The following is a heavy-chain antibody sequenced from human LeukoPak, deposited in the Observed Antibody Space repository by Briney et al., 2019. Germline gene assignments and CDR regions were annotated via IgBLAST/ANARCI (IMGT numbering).Heavy chain of an antibody. CDR3: AKDNGIVGATDYFDY. J-gene: IGHJ4*02. D-gene: IGHD1-26*01. CDR2: ISGDGGST. Sequence: GGSLRLSCAASGFTFDDYAMHWVRQAPGKGLEWVSLISGDGGSTYYADSVKGRFTISRDNSKNSLYLQMNSLRTEDTVLYYCAKDNGIVGATDYFDYWGQGTLVTVSS. CDR1: GFTFDDYA. V-gene: IGHV3-43*02.